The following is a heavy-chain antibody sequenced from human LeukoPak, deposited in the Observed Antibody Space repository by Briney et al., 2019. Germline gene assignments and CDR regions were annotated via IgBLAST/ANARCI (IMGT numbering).Heavy chain of an antibody. Sequence: SETLSLTCSVSGGSISSYYWSWIRQPPGKGLEWIGYLYYSGSTNYNPSLKSRVTISVDTSNNLFSLRLTSVTAADTAVYYCARHSQHSGDLGSARNFDYWGQGTLVTVSS. CDR3: ARHSQHSGDLGSARNFDY. V-gene: IGHV4-59*08. CDR2: LYYSGST. CDR1: GGSISSYY. J-gene: IGHJ4*02. D-gene: IGHD7-27*01.